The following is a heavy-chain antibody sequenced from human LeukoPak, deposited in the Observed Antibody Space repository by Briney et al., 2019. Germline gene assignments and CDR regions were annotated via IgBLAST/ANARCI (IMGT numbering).Heavy chain of an antibody. CDR1: GYTFTSYD. Sequence: ASVTVSCMASGYTFTSYDINWVRQATGQGREWMGWMNPNSGNTGYAQKFQGRVTMTRNTSISTAYMELSSLRSEDTAVYYCARREQQLTFRHWGQGTLVTVSS. V-gene: IGHV1-8*01. CDR3: ARREQQLTFRH. D-gene: IGHD6-13*01. CDR2: MNPNSGNT. J-gene: IGHJ1*01.